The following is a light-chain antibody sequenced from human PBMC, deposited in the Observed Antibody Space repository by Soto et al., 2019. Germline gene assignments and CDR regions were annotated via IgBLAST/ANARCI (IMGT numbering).Light chain of an antibody. V-gene: IGKV3-20*01. CDR3: QQYGSSPRT. J-gene: IGKJ1*01. CDR1: QSVSSSY. CDR2: GAS. Sequence: EIVFTQSPGTLSLSPGERATLSCRASQSVSSSYLAWYQQKPGQAPSLLIYGASSRATGIPDRFSGSGSGTDFTLTISRLEPEDFAVYYCQQYGSSPRTFGQGTKWIS.